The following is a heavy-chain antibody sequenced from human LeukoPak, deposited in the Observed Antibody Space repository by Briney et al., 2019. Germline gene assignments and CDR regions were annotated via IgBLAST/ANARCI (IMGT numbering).Heavy chain of an antibody. CDR1: GFTFSSYA. CDR3: ASPGEGYCNGGSCYYFDY. D-gene: IGHD2-15*01. Sequence: GGSLRLSCAASGFTFSSYAMNWVRQAPGKGLEWVSYISGSGSSIYYADSAKGRFTISRDNAKNSLYLQMDSLRAEDTAVYYCASPGEGYCNGGSCYYFDYWGQGTLVTVSS. J-gene: IGHJ4*02. V-gene: IGHV3-48*03. CDR2: ISGSGSSI.